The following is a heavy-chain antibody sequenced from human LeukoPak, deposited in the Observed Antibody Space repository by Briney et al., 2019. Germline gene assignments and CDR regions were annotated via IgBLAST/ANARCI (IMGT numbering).Heavy chain of an antibody. J-gene: IGHJ4*02. Sequence: PGGSLRLSCAASGFTFSSYEMNWVRQAPGKGLEWVSYISSSGSTIYYADSVKGRFTISRDNAKNSLYLQMNSLRAEDTAVYYCARAYYDSSGYYGGFDYWGQGTLVTVSS. CDR1: GFTFSSYE. CDR3: ARAYYDSSGYYGGFDY. V-gene: IGHV3-48*03. D-gene: IGHD3-22*01. CDR2: ISSSGSTI.